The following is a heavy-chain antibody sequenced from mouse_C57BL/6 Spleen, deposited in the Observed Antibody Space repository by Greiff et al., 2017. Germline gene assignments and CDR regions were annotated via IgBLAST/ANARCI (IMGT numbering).Heavy chain of an antibody. V-gene: IGHV1-52*01. Sequence: QVQLQQSGAELVRPGSSVKLSCKASGYTFTSYWMHWVKQRPIQGLEWIGNIDPSDSETHYNQKFKDKATLTVDKSASTAYMQLSSLPYEDSAVYYCTSSDYCSSSYEVDYWGQGTTLTVSS. J-gene: IGHJ2*01. CDR3: TSSDYCSSSYEVDY. D-gene: IGHD1-1*01. CDR1: GYTFTSYW. CDR2: IDPSDSET.